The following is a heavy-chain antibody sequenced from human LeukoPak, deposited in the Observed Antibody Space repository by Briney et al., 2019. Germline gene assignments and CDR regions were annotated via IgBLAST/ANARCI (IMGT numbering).Heavy chain of an antibody. Sequence: PGGSLRLSCEASGFSFSASSMNWVRQAPGKGLEWVSGINWNGGSTGYADSVKGRFTISRDNAKNSLYLQMNSLRAEDTALYYCARATYYYDSSGYYPHWGQGTLVTVSS. CDR2: INWNGGST. J-gene: IGHJ4*02. CDR3: ARATYYYDSSGYYPH. D-gene: IGHD3-22*01. CDR1: GFSFSASS. V-gene: IGHV3-20*04.